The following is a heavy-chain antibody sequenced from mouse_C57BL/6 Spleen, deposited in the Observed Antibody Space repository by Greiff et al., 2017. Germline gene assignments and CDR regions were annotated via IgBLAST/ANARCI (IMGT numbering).Heavy chain of an antibody. CDR2: ISSGSSTI. V-gene: IGHV5-17*01. CDR1: GFTFSDYG. CDR3: AKESSDAMDY. Sequence: EVQGVESGGGLVKPGGSLKLSCAASGFTFSDYGMHWVRQAPEKGLEWVAYISSGSSTISYADTVKGRFTISRDNAKNTLFLQMTSLRSEDTAMYYCAKESSDAMDYWGQGTSVTVSS. J-gene: IGHJ4*01. D-gene: IGHD1-1*01.